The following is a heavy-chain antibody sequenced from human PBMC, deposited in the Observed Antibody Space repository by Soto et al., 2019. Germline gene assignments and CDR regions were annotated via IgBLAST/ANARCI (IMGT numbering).Heavy chain of an antibody. CDR3: ARDGVWPDDLGYCSSTSCYYFDY. Sequence: PSQTLSLTCAISGDSVSINSAAWNVIRQSPSRGLEWLGRTYYRSKWYNDYAVSVKSRITINPDTSKNQFSLQLNSVTPEDTAVYYCARDGVWPDDLGYCSSTSCYYFDYWGQGTLVTVSS. V-gene: IGHV6-1*01. J-gene: IGHJ4*02. CDR2: TYYRSKWYN. D-gene: IGHD2-2*01. CDR1: GDSVSINSAA.